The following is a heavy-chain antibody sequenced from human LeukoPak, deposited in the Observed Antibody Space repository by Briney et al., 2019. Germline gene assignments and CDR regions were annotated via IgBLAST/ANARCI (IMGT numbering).Heavy chain of an antibody. CDR2: IKQDGSEN. J-gene: IGHJ5*02. Sequence: PGGSLRLSCAASGFTFSSYWMSWVRQAPGKGLEWVASIKQDGSENYYVDSVKGRFTISRDNAKNSLYLQMNSLRAEDTAVYYCARDCSSTSCYRGGFDPWGQGTLVTVSS. CDR3: ARDCSSTSCYRGGFDP. CDR1: GFTFSSYW. V-gene: IGHV3-7*01. D-gene: IGHD2-2*02.